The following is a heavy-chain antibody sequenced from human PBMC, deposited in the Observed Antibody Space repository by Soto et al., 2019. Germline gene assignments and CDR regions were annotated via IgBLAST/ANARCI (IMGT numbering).Heavy chain of an antibody. CDR3: ARYNAASGTYYFDY. CDR1: GASVSSTYW. V-gene: IGHV4-4*01. Sequence: ETLSLTCAVSGASVSSTYWWSWVRQPPGKGPEWIGEINHRGSANYNPSLKSRVTMSLDISKSQFSLRLTSVTAADTAVYFCARYNAASGTYYFDYWGQGSLVTVSS. J-gene: IGHJ4*02. CDR2: INHRGSA. D-gene: IGHD6-13*01.